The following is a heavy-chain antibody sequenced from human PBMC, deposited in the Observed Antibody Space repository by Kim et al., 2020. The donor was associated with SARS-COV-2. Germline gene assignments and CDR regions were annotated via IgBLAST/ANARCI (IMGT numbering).Heavy chain of an antibody. J-gene: IGHJ3*02. CDR2: IYYSGST. V-gene: IGHV4-31*03. D-gene: IGHD3-22*01. CDR3: ARYSSGYLGDAFDI. CDR1: GGSISSGGYY. Sequence: SETLSLTCTVSGGSISSGGYYWSWIRQHPRKGLEWIGYIYYSGSTYYNPSLKSRVTISVDTSKNQFSLKLSSVTAADTAVYYCARYSSGYLGDAFDIWGQGTMVTVSS.